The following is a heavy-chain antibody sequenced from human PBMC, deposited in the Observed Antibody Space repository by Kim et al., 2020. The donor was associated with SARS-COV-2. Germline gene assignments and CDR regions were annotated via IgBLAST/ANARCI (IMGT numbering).Heavy chain of an antibody. CDR1: GFTLSNYA. CDR2: ISGSSGAT. D-gene: IGHD3-10*01. Sequence: GVSLRLSCAASGFTLSNYAMSWVRQTPRKGLEWVSCISGSSGATYTADSVKGRFTISTDNSKNTLYLQMNSLRAEDTAIYYCAKRLWFGESLGGPFEYWG. CDR3: AKRLWFGESLGGPFEY. J-gene: IGHJ4*01. V-gene: IGHV3-23*01.